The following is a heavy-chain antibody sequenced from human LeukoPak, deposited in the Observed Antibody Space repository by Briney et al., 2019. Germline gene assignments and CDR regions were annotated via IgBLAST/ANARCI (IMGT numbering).Heavy chain of an antibody. V-gene: IGHV1-18*01. Sequence: ASVKVSCKASGYTFTSYGIRWVRQAPGQGLEWMGWISGYNGNTNYAQKVQGRATMTTDTSTTTAYMELRSLRSDDTAVYYCARGLRYFDWTPFDYWGQGTLVTVSS. CDR3: ARGLRYFDWTPFDY. J-gene: IGHJ4*02. D-gene: IGHD3-9*01. CDR1: GYTFTSYG. CDR2: ISGYNGNT.